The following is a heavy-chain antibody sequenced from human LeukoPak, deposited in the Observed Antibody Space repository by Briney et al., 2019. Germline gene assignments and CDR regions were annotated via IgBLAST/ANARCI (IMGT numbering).Heavy chain of an antibody. V-gene: IGHV3-74*01. CDR1: GSTFSGYW. Sequence: PGGSLRLSCAASGSTFSGYWMHWARQSPGKGLVWVSCINGDGSDIRYADSVKGRFTISRDNAKNTLYLQMNSLRVEDTAVYYCARDPRNKGFDPWGQGTLVTVSS. CDR2: INGDGSDI. D-gene: IGHD1/OR15-1a*01. J-gene: IGHJ5*02. CDR3: ARDPRNKGFDP.